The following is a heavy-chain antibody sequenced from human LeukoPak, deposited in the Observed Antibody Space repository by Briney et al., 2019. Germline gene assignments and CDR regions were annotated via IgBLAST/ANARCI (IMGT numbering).Heavy chain of an antibody. D-gene: IGHD1-1*01. CDR1: GFNFDHYA. CDR3: ARNFRYNWNDVY. CDR2: IRWDSGSI. V-gene: IGHV3-9*01. J-gene: IGHJ4*02. Sequence: PGRSPRLSCAASGFNFDHYAMHWVRQAPGKGLEWVSGIRWDSGSIGYADSVKGRFTISRDDAKNSLYLQMNSLRAEDTAVYYCARNFRYNWNDVYWGQGTQVTVSS.